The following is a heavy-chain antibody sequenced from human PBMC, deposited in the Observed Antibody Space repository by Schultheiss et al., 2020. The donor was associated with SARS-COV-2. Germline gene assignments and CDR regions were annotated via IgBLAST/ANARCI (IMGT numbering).Heavy chain of an antibody. Sequence: SETLSLTCAVYGGSFSGYYWAWIRQSPGKRLEWIGSAFHTGSTEYNPSLKSRVTISVDTSKNQFSLKLSSVTAADTAVYYCARGAIFYFPSLWGQGTLVTVSS. V-gene: IGHV4-34*01. CDR2: AFHTGST. D-gene: IGHD2/OR15-2a*01. J-gene: IGHJ4*02. CDR1: GGSFSGYY. CDR3: ARGAIFYFPSL.